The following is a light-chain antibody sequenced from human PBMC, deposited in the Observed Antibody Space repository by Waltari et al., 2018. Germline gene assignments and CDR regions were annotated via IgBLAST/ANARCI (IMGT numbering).Light chain of an antibody. CDR3: QQYQSPPWT. J-gene: IGKJ1*01. Sequence: DIQMTQFPSTLSASVGTRVPITCRASQSIGSWLAWYQQKPGEAPKVLIYKASILESGVPSRFSGSGSGTEFTLTISSLQPDDFATYYCQQYQSPPWTFGQGTNVEIK. V-gene: IGKV1-5*03. CDR2: KAS. CDR1: QSIGSW.